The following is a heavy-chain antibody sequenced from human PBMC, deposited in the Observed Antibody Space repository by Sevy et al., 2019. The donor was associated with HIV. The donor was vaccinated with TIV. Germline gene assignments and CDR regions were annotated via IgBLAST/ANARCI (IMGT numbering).Heavy chain of an antibody. CDR3: AREGVGGYSYSLDY. J-gene: IGHJ4*02. CDR1: GFSFSTYS. D-gene: IGHD5-18*01. CDR2: ISSNGDTT. V-gene: IGHV3-64*02. Sequence: GGSLRLSCAASGFSFSTYSLHWVRQAPGQGLEFVSVISSNGDTTYYADSVMGRFTISRDNSKNTLYLQMGSLRPEDTAVYYCAREGVGGYSYSLDYWGRGTLVTVSS.